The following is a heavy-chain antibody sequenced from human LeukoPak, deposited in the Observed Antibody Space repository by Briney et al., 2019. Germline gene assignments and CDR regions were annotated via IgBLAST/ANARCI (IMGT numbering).Heavy chain of an antibody. CDR2: IFSDKT. V-gene: IGHV3-53*01. CDR3: ARRAGAYSHPYDY. D-gene: IGHD4/OR15-4a*01. J-gene: IGHJ4*02. Sequence: PGRSLRLSCTVSGFTASSNSMSWVRQAPGKGLEWVSFIFSDKTHYADSVKGRFTISRDNAKNPLYLQMNSLRAEDTAVYYCARRAGAYSHPYDYGGQGTLVGVSS. CDR1: GFTASSNS.